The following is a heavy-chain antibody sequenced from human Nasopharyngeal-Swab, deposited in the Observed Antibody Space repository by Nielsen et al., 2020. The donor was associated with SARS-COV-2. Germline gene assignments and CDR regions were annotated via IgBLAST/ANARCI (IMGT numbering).Heavy chain of an antibody. Sequence: WIRQPPGKGLEWIGSIYYSGSTYYNPSLKSRVTISVDTSKNQFSLKLSSVTAADTVVYYCARERGRGGIWNYYYYYMDVWGKGTTVTVSS. CDR2: IYYSGST. D-gene: IGHD3-10*01. V-gene: IGHV4-39*07. CDR3: ARERGRGGIWNYYYYYMDV. J-gene: IGHJ6*03.